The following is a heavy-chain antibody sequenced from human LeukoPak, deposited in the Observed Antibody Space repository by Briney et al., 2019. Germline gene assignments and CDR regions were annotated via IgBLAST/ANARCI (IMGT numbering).Heavy chain of an antibody. Sequence: GASVKVSSKASGYTFTSYGISWVRQAPGQGLEWMGWISAYNGNTNYAQKLQGRVTMTTDTSTSTAYMELRSLRSDDTAVYYCARVPSRYCSGGSCYHFDYWGQGTLVTVSS. V-gene: IGHV1-18*01. D-gene: IGHD2-15*01. CDR1: GYTFTSYG. J-gene: IGHJ4*02. CDR2: ISAYNGNT. CDR3: ARVPSRYCSGGSCYHFDY.